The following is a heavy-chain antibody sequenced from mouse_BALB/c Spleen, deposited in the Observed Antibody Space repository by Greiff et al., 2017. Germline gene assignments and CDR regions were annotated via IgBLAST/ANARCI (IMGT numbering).Heavy chain of an antibody. CDR1: GFSLTSYG. J-gene: IGHJ1*01. V-gene: IGHV2-9*02. D-gene: IGHD1-1*01. CDR3: ARDPYYYGSSYWYFDV. CDR2: IWAGGST. Sequence: VKLQESGPGLVAPSQSLSITCTVSGFSLTSYGVHWVRQPPGKGLEWLGVIWAGGSTNYNSALMSRLSISKDNSKSQVFLKMNSLQTDDTAMYYCARDPYYYGSSYWYFDVWGAGTTVTVSS.